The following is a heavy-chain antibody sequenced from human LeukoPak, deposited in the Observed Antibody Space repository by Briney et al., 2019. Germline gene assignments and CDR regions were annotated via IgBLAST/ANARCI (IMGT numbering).Heavy chain of an antibody. V-gene: IGHV4-31*03. CDR3: ARDVVSDSSLDY. Sequence: PSETLSLTCTVSGGSISSGGYYWSWIRQHPGKGLEWIGHIYYSGSTYYNPSLKSRVTISVDTSKNQFSLKLSSVTVADTAMYYCARDVVSDSSLDYWGQGTLVTVFS. CDR1: GGSISSGGYY. CDR2: IYYSGST. J-gene: IGHJ4*02. D-gene: IGHD6-19*01.